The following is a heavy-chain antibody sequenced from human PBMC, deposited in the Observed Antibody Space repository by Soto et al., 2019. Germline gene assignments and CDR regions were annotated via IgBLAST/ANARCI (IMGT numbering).Heavy chain of an antibody. V-gene: IGHV4-34*01. J-gene: IGHJ5*02. CDR3: ARGRRQLVRSGWFDP. CDR2: INHSGST. CDR1: GGSFSGYY. Sequence: SETLSLTCAVYGGSFSGYYWSWIRQPPGKGLEWIGEINHSGSTNYNPSLKSRVTISVDTSKNQFSLKLSSVTAADTAVYYCARGRRQLVRSGWFDPWGQGTLVTVSS. D-gene: IGHD6-6*01.